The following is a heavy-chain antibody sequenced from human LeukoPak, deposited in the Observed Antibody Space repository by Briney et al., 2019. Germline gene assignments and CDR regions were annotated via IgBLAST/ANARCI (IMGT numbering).Heavy chain of an antibody. J-gene: IGHJ6*03. D-gene: IGHD5-24*01. CDR3: ARRDGRRDGYDLHYYYYMDV. V-gene: IGHV3-48*03. CDR2: ISSRGTTI. CDR1: GFTFSSFE. Sequence: PGGSLRLSCVASGFTFSSFEMYWVRQAPGKGLEWVSYISSRGTTIDYADPVKGRFTISRDNAKNSLYLQMNSLRAEDTALYYCARRDGRRDGYDLHYYYYMDVWGKGTTVTISS.